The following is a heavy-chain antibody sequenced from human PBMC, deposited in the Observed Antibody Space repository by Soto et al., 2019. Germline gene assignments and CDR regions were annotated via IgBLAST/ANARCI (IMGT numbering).Heavy chain of an antibody. CDR2: ISSNGGST. V-gene: IGHV3-64D*06. D-gene: IGHD1-20*01. Sequence: PVGSLRLSCSASGFTFSSYAMHWVRQAPGKGLEYVSAISSNGGSTYYADSVKGRFTISRDNSKNTLYLQMSSLRAEDTAVYYCVKEGPLYNWNDYYYYGMDVWGQGTTVTVSS. CDR1: GFTFSSYA. J-gene: IGHJ6*02. CDR3: VKEGPLYNWNDYYYYGMDV.